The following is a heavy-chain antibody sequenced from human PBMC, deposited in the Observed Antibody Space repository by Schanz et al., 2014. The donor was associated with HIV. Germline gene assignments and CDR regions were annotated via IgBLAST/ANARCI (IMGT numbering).Heavy chain of an antibody. J-gene: IGHJ4*02. CDR3: ASLHVESTGTTFGY. D-gene: IGHD1-1*01. CDR1: GGPFSHAY. Sequence: QVQLQQWGAGLLKPSEILSLTCAVYGGPFSHAYWSWIRQPPGMGLEWLGEITHAGTSNYNPSLKSRVSMSVDPSKKQFSLRLNSVTAADTGIYYCASLHVESTGTTFGYWSPGALVTVSS. V-gene: IGHV4-34*01. CDR2: ITHAGTS.